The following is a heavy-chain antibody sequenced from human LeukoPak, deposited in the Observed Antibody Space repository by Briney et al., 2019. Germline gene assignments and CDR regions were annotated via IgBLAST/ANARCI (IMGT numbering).Heavy chain of an antibody. D-gene: IGHD2-21*02. V-gene: IGHV1-2*02. J-gene: IGHJ4*02. Sequence: ASVKVSCKASGYTFTGYYMHWVRQAPGQGLEWMGWINPNSGGTNYAQKFQGRVTMTRDTSISTAYMELSRLRSDDTAVYYCANRAYCGGGCYSDYFDYWGQGTLVTVSS. CDR3: ANRAYCGGGCYSDYFDY. CDR2: INPNSGGT. CDR1: GYTFTGYY.